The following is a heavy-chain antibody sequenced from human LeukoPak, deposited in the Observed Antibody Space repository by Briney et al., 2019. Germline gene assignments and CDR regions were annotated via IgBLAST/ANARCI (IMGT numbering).Heavy chain of an antibody. D-gene: IGHD6-6*01. V-gene: IGHV4-34*01. CDR1: GGSFSGYY. J-gene: IGHJ6*03. CDR2: INHSRST. Sequence: SETLSLTCAVYGGSFSGYYWGWVRQPPGKGLEWIGGINHSRSTNYNPSLKSRVTISVDTSKNQCSLKLSSVTAADTAVYYCARSSSQRKYYYYYYMDVWGKGTTVTVSS. CDR3: ARSSSQRKYYYYYYMDV.